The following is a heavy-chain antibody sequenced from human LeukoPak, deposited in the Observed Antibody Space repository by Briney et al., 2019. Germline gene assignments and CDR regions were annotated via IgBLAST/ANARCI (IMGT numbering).Heavy chain of an antibody. J-gene: IGHJ3*02. CDR2: ISSSSSYI. CDR1: GFTFSSYS. V-gene: IGHV3-21*01. D-gene: IGHD3-9*01. CDR3: ARDPSTGAFDI. Sequence: PGGSLRLSCAASGFTFSSYSMNWVRQAPGKGLEWVSSISSSSSYIYYADSVKGRFTISRDSAKNSLYLQMNSLRAEDTAVYYCARDPSTGAFDIWGQGTMVTVSS.